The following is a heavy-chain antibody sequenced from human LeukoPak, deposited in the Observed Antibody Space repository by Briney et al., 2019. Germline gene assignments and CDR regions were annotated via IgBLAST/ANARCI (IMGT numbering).Heavy chain of an antibody. CDR2: IGGDGGNT. CDR1: GFTFDDYA. J-gene: IGHJ3*02. V-gene: IGHV3-43*02. CDR3: AKAVLGDDAFDI. D-gene: IGHD3-16*01. Sequence: PGGSLRLSCAASGFTFDDYAMHWVRQAPGKGLEWVSLIGGDGGNTHYADSVKGRVTISRDNRKNSLYLQMNSLRTEDTALYYCAKAVLGDDAFDIWGRGTMVTVSS.